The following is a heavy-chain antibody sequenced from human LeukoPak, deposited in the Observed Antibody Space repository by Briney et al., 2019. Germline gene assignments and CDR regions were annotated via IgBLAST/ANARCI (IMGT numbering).Heavy chain of an antibody. J-gene: IGHJ3*02. CDR2: IYPGDSDT. CDR3: ARLTFTMGPLVGASDAFDI. CDR1: GYSFTSYW. V-gene: IGHV5-51*01. Sequence: GESLKISCKGSGYSFTSYWIGWVRRMPGKGLEWMGIIYPGDSDTRYSPSFQGQVTISADKSISTAYLQWSSLKASDTAMYYCARLTFTMGPLVGASDAFDIWGQGTMVTVSS. D-gene: IGHD1-26*01.